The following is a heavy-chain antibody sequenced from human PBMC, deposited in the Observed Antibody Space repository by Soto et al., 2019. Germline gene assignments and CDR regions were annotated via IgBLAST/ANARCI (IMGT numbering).Heavy chain of an antibody. V-gene: IGHV2-5*04. CDR2: IYWNDDK. J-gene: IGHJ6*02. Sequence: QVTLKESGPTLVQPTQTLTLTCTFSGFSLSTSGLGVGWIRQPPGKALEWLALIYWNDDKRYSPSLKRRLTITKDASENQVVLTMTNMDPVDTGTYYCVHIKSHVFQQYYGLDVWGQGTTVTVSS. CDR3: VHIKSHVFQQYYGLDV. CDR1: GFSLSTSGLG. D-gene: IGHD6-13*01.